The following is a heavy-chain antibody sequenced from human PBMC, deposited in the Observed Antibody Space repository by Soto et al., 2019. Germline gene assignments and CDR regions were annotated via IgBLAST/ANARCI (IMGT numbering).Heavy chain of an antibody. CDR2: IYFSGTT. J-gene: IGHJ5*02. V-gene: IGHV4-39*01. D-gene: IGHD3-10*01. Sequence: ETLSPTCTVSGGTIRSSIYYWGWIRQPPGKGLEWIGSIYFSGTTYYNPSLKSRVTISVDTSKNQFSLKLNSVTAADTAVYYCARGXFRSGSYYNPTPNWFDPWGQGILVTVSS. CDR3: ARGXFRSGSYYNPTPNWFDP. CDR1: GGTIRSSIYY.